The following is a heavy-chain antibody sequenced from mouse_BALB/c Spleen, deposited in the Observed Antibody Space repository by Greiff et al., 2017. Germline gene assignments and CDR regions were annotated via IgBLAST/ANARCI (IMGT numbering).Heavy chain of an antibody. D-gene: IGHD1-1*01. Sequence: EVKLVESGGGLVKPGGSLKLSCAASGFTFSSYTMSWVRQTPEKRLEWVATISSGGSYTYYPDSVKGRFTISRDNAKNTLYLQMSSLKSEDTAMYYCARDDYGSSWFAYWGQGTLVTVSA. CDR2: ISSGGSYT. CDR3: ARDDYGSSWFAY. J-gene: IGHJ3*01. CDR1: GFTFSSYT. V-gene: IGHV5-6-4*01.